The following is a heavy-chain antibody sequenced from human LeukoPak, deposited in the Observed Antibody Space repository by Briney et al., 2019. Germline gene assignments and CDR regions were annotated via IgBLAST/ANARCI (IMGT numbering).Heavy chain of an antibody. CDR1: GGSITSSY. CDR2: IYTSGST. J-gene: IGHJ4*02. Sequence: SETLSLTCSVSGGSITSSYWSWLRQPPGKGLGWIGYIYTSGSTNYNPSLKSRATISLDASKNQFSLRLSSVTAADTAVYYCARSAGYYYGSGRLNPFDYWGQGTLVTVSS. V-gene: IGHV4-4*09. CDR3: ARSAGYYYGSGRLNPFDY. D-gene: IGHD3-10*01.